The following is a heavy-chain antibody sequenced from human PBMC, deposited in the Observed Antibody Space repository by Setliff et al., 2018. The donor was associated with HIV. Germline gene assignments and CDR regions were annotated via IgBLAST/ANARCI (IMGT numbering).Heavy chain of an antibody. Sequence: ASVKVSCKASNYTFISFGINWVRQAPGQGREWMGWISGYNGNTNYAQNLQGRVTMTTDTSASTAYMELRSLRSDDTAVYYCARSGLYCSGGRCYSGAFDIWGQGTMVTVSS. CDR1: NYTFISFG. J-gene: IGHJ3*02. D-gene: IGHD2-15*01. CDR3: ARSGLYCSGGRCYSGAFDI. CDR2: ISGYNGNT. V-gene: IGHV1-18*01.